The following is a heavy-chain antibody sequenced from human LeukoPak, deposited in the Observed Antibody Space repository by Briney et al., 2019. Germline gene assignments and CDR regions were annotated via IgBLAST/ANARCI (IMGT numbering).Heavy chain of an antibody. CDR1: GFTFSSYA. J-gene: IGHJ4*02. CDR2: ISYDGSNK. CDR3: ARDLYSSSPDY. V-gene: IGHV3-30*01. Sequence: PGGSLRLSCAASGFTFSSYAMHWVRQAPGKGLEWVAVISYDGSNKYYADSVKGRFNNSRDNSKNTLYLQMNSLRAEDTAVYYCARDLYSSSPDYWGQGPLVTVSS. D-gene: IGHD6-13*01.